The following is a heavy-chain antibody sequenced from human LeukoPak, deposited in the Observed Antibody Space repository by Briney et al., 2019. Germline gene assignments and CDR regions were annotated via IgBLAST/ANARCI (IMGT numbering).Heavy chain of an antibody. J-gene: IGHJ6*03. V-gene: IGHV4-59*11. D-gene: IGHD1-26*01. CDR1: GGSISSHY. CDR2: IYYSGST. CDR3: ARSLLYYGYYYYYYMDV. Sequence: SETLSLTCTVSGGSISSHYWSWIRQPPGKGLEWTGYIYYSGSTNYNPSLKSRVTISVDTSKNQFSLKLSSVTAADTAVYYCARSLLYYGYYYYYYMDVWGKGTTVTVSS.